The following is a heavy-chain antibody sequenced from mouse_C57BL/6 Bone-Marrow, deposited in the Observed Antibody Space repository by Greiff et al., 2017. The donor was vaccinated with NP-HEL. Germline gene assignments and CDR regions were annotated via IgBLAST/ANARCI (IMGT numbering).Heavy chain of an antibody. CDR1: GFTFSSYA. Sequence: EVKLVESGEGLVKPGGSLKLSCAASGFTFSSYAMSWVRQTPEKRLEWVAYISSGGDYIYYADTVKGRFTISRDNARNTLYLQMSSLKSEDTAMYYCTRDRAPYYSNYVWFAYWGQGTLVTVSA. V-gene: IGHV5-9-1*02. D-gene: IGHD2-5*01. J-gene: IGHJ3*01. CDR3: TRDRAPYYSNYVWFAY. CDR2: ISSGGDYI.